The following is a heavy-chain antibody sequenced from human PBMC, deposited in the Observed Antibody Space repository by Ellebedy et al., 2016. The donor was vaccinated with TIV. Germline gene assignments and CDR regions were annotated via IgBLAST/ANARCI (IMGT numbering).Heavy chain of an antibody. V-gene: IGHV3-66*01. CDR2: IYKDGGT. CDR1: GFTVNSYF. J-gene: IGHJ5*02. D-gene: IGHD4-17*01. CDR3: ARDPGGGGNYGDNWFDP. Sequence: PGGSLRLSCAASGFTVNSYFMSSVRQAPGKGLECVSIIYKDGGTNYTDSALGRFTISRDNSENTLYLQMDSLRAEDTAVYYCARDPGGGGNYGDNWFDPWGQGTLVTVSS.